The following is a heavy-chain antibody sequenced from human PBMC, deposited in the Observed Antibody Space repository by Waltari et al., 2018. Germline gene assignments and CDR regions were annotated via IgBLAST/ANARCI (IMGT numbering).Heavy chain of an antibody. CDR1: GGTFSSYA. CDR3: ARALSDYTEVDY. D-gene: IGHD4-4*01. V-gene: IGHV1-69*05. Sequence: QVQLVQSGAEVKKPGSSVKVSCKASGGTFSSYAISWVRQAPGQGLEWMGGIIPSGGSTTYAQKFQGRVTMTRDTSTSTVYMEVNSLRCEDTAVYYCARALSDYTEVDYWGQGTLVTVSS. J-gene: IGHJ4*02. CDR2: IIPSGGST.